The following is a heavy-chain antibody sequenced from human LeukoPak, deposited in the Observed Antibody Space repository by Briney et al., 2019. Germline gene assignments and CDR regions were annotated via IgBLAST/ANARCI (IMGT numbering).Heavy chain of an antibody. CDR3: ARGLAVAGSSWFDP. J-gene: IGHJ5*02. CDR1: GFTFDDYA. Sequence: GGSLRLSCAASGFTFDDYAMHWVRQAPGKGLEWVSGISWNSGSIGYADSVKGRFTVSRDNAKNTLYLQLDSLRAEDTAVYYCARGLAVAGSSWFDPWGQGTLVSVSS. D-gene: IGHD6-19*01. V-gene: IGHV3-9*01. CDR2: ISWNSGSI.